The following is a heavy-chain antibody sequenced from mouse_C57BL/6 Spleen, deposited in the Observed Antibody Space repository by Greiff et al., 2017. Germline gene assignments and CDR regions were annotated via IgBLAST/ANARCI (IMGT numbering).Heavy chain of an antibody. CDR1: GYTFTSYW. D-gene: IGHD2-5*01. CDR2: IDPSDRYT. Sequence: QVQLQQPGAELVMPGASVKLSCTASGYTFTSYWMHWVKQRPGQGLEWIGEIDPSDRYTNYNQKFKGKSTLTVDKSSSTAYMQLSSLTSEDSAVYYCARTYSKWDWYFDVWGTGTTVTVAS. CDR3: ARTYSKWDWYFDV. J-gene: IGHJ1*03. V-gene: IGHV1-69*01.